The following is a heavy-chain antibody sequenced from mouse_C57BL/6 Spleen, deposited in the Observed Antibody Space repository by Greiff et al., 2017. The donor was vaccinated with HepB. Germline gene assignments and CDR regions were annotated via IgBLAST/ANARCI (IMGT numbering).Heavy chain of an antibody. CDR3: ARRGYGSSFDY. V-gene: IGHV1-69*01. Sequence: QVQLQQPGAELVMPGASVKLSCKASGYTFTSYWMHWVKQRPGQGLEWIGEIDPSDSYTNYNKKFKGKSTLTVDKSSSTAYMQLISLTSEDSAVYYCARRGYGSSFDYWGQGTTLTVSS. J-gene: IGHJ2*01. CDR2: IDPSDSYT. D-gene: IGHD1-1*01. CDR1: GYTFTSYW.